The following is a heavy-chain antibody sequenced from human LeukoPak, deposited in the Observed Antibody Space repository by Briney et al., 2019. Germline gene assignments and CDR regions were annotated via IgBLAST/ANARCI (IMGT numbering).Heavy chain of an antibody. CDR3: ARERRGSAAGTDWFDP. CDR1: GGSISSSSYY. V-gene: IGHV4-39*07. D-gene: IGHD6-13*01. CDR2: IYYSGST. Sequence: PSETLSLTCTVSGGSISSSSYYWGWIRQPPGKGLEWIGSIYYSGSTYYNPSLKSRVTISVDTYKNQFSLKLSSVTAADTAVYYCARERRGSAAGTDWFDPWGQGTLVTVSS. J-gene: IGHJ5*02.